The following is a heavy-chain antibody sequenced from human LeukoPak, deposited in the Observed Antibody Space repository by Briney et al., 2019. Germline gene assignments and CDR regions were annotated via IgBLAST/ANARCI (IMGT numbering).Heavy chain of an antibody. D-gene: IGHD1-1*01. Sequence: SQTLPLTCTVSGGSIGSGGYYWSWIRQHPGKGLEWIGNIYYSGSTYYNPSLKSRVIISVDTSKNQFSLKVSSVTAADTAVYYCARDTTLDYWGQGTLVTVSS. J-gene: IGHJ4*02. CDR3: ARDTTLDY. CDR2: IYYSGST. V-gene: IGHV4-31*03. CDR1: GGSIGSGGYY.